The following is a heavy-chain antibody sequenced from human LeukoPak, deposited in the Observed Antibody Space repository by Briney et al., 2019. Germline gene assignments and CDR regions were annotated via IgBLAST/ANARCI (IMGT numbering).Heavy chain of an antibody. CDR2: ISDSGNTT. Sequence: PGGSLRLSCAASGFTFSSYAMTWVRQAPGQGLEWVSGISDSGNTTYDADSVRGRFTISRDKSVHTLYLQMNSLRAEDAAVYYCAQTMITFGGFIVWGQGTLVTVSS. CDR3: AQTMITFGGFIV. D-gene: IGHD3-16*01. CDR1: GFTFSSYA. J-gene: IGHJ4*02. V-gene: IGHV3-23*01.